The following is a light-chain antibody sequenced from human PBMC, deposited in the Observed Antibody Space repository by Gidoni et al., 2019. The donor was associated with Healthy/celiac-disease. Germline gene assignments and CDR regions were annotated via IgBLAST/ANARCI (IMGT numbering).Light chain of an antibody. CDR1: QSISDY. J-gene: IGKJ1*01. Sequence: DIQMTQSPSSLSASVGDRITITCRSSQSISDYLNWYQQKPGKAPKLLIYAASSLQSVVPSRFSGSGSGTDVTLTISSLQPDDFATYYCQQSYSTPQLTFGQGTKVEIK. V-gene: IGKV1-39*01. CDR2: AAS. CDR3: QQSYSTPQLT.